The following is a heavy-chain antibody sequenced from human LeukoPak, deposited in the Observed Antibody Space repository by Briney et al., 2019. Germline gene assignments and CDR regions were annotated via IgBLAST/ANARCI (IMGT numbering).Heavy chain of an antibody. D-gene: IGHD1-7*01. CDR3: SKDRAQGGNLYEGFDN. J-gene: IGHJ4*02. CDR2: ISYDGSNK. V-gene: IGHV3-30*18. CDR1: GFTFSSYG. Sequence: GRSLRLSCAASGFTFSSYGMHWVRQAPGKGLEWVAVISYDGSNKYYADSVKGRFTISRDNSQNTVYLQMNSLRAEDTAVYYCSKDRAQGGNLYEGFDNGGQGTLVTVS.